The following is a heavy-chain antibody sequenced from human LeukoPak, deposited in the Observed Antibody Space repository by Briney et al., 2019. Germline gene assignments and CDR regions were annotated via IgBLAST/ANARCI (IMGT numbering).Heavy chain of an antibody. CDR2: IYATGNT. D-gene: IGHD3-10*01. CDR3: ARHFRRDCPDSGSSQYFHYIDV. Sequence: SGTLSLTCAVSGGFMSDHYWSWIRQTPGTTLEWIGYIYATGNTNYSPSLKGRVTISLDTSKNHFSLRLRSVTAADTALYYCARHFRRDCPDSGSSQYFHYIDVWGKGTTVVVSS. J-gene: IGHJ6*03. V-gene: IGHV4-4*09. CDR1: GGFMSDHY.